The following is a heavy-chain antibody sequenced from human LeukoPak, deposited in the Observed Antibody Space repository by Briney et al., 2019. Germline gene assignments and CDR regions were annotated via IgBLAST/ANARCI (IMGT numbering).Heavy chain of an antibody. J-gene: IGHJ4*02. D-gene: IGHD4-17*01. CDR1: GYTFTGHY. CDR2: INPNRGGT. CDR3: ARDRVRTTALIDY. Sequence: ASVKVSCKASGYTFTGHYMHWVRQAPGQGLEWMGWINPNRGGTNYAQKFQGRVTMTRDTSISTAYMELSRLRSDDTAVYYCARDRVRTTALIDYWGQGTLVTVSS. V-gene: IGHV1-2*02.